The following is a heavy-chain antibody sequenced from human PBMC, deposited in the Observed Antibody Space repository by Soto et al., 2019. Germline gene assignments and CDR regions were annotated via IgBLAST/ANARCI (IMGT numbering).Heavy chain of an antibody. J-gene: IGHJ4*03. CDR1: GFTFSNYE. Sequence: GGSLRLSCAASGFTFSNYEMNWVRQAPGKGLEWVSYISSSGSNIYYADSVKGRFTVSRDNAKNSLNLQMNSLRDEDTAVYYCARDELGGYFDYWGQGTLVTVSS. CDR3: ARDELGGYFDY. V-gene: IGHV3-48*03. CDR2: ISSSGSNI. D-gene: IGHD6-6*01.